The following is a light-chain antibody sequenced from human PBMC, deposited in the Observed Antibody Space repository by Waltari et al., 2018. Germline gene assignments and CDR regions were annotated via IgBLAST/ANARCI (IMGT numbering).Light chain of an antibody. Sequence: DIQMTQSPSTLSASVGDRVTLTCRASQSIDTWLAWYQQKPGKAPKLLIYRASSLQSGVPSGFSGSGSGTEFTLTISSLQPDDFATYYCQQYYKYPRTFGQGTKVEIK. CDR3: QQYYKYPRT. J-gene: IGKJ1*01. CDR1: QSIDTW. V-gene: IGKV1-5*03. CDR2: RAS.